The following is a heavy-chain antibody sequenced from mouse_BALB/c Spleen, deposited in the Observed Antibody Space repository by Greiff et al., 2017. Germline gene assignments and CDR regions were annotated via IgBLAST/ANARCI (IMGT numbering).Heavy chain of an antibody. D-gene: IGHD2-1*01. V-gene: IGHV5-17*02. J-gene: IGHJ4*01. CDR1: GFTFSSFG. CDR2: ISSGSSTI. CDR3: ARGGNYVGYAMDY. Sequence: EVQVVESGGGLVQPGGSRKLSCAASGFTFSSFGMHWVRQAPEKGLEWVAYISSGSSTIYYADTVKGRFTISRDNPKNTLFLQMTSLRSEDTAMYYCARGGNYVGYAMDYWGQGTSVTVSS.